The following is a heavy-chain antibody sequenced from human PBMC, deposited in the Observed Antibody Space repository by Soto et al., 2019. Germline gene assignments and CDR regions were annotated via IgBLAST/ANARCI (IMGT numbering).Heavy chain of an antibody. Sequence: QVQLVESGGGVVQPGRSLRLSCAASGFTFSSYGMHWVRQAPGKGLEWVSVIWYDGSNKYYADSVKGRFTISRDNSKNGLYLQNHRLRAQGTAVYYCARGGAAAAGTGSFDMWGQGTKVTVSS. CDR1: GFTFSSYG. J-gene: IGHJ3*02. CDR2: IWYDGSNK. CDR3: ARGGAAAAGTGSFDM. V-gene: IGHV3-33*08. D-gene: IGHD6-13*01.